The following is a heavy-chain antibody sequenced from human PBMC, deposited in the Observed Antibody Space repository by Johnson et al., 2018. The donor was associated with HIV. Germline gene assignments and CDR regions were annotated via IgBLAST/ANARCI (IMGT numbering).Heavy chain of an antibody. Sequence: QVQLVESGGGVVQPGRSLRLSCVASGFTFSTYGMHWVRQAPGKGLEWVAVIWYDGSNKYYADSVKGRPTISRDNSKNTLYLQMNSLRAEDTAVYYCAKWGSMRATSAFDIWGQGTMVTVSS. J-gene: IGHJ3*02. V-gene: IGHV3-33*06. D-gene: IGHD1-26*01. CDR2: IWYDGSNK. CDR3: AKWGSMRATSAFDI. CDR1: GFTFSTYG.